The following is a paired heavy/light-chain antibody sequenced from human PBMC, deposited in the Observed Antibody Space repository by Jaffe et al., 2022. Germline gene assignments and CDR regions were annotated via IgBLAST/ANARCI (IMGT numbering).Heavy chain of an antibody. CDR2: IYTSGST. CDR1: GGSISSGSYY. D-gene: IGHD1-1*01. J-gene: IGHJ5*02. Sequence: QVQLQESGPGLVKPSQTLSLTCTVSGGSISSGSYYWSWIRQPAGKGLEWIGRIYTSGSTNYNPSLKSRVTISVDTSKNQFSLKLSSVTAADTAVYYCAREIQLERVDPDWFDPWGQGTLVTVSS. CDR3: AREIQLERVDPDWFDP. V-gene: IGHV4-61*02.
Light chain of an antibody. CDR3: QSADSSGTYPDVV. V-gene: IGLV3-25*03. CDR1: ALPKQY. CDR2: KDS. Sequence: SYELTQPPSVSVSPGQTARITCSGDALPKQYAYWYQQKPGQAPVLVIYKDSERPSGIPERFSGSSSGTTVTLTISGVQAEDEADYYCQSADSSGTYPDVVFGGGTKLTVL. J-gene: IGLJ2*01.